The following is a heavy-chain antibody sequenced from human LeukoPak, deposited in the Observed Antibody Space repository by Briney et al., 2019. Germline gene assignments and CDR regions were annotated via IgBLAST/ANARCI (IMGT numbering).Heavy chain of an antibody. V-gene: IGHV3-53*01. CDR2: IYSGGST. J-gene: IGHJ4*02. CDR3: ARVRMSQGSSWYDFDY. CDR1: GFTVSSNY. D-gene: IGHD6-13*01. Sequence: GGSLRLSCAASGFTVSSNYMSWVRQAPGKGLEWVSVIYSGGSTYYADSVKGRVTISRDNSKNTLYLQMNSLRAEDTAVYYCARVRMSQGSSWYDFDYWGQGTLVTVSS.